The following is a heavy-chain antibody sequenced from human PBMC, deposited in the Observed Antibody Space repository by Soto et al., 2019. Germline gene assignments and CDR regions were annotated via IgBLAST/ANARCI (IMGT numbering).Heavy chain of an antibody. CDR3: ARSGVYDSPSYSWFSSDY. Sequence: SETLSLTCTVSGASISSGYWSWIRQSPGKGLEWIGYIYYDGRTYYNPSLRSRITISVDTSKNQFSLILNSVTAADTAVYHCARSGVYDSPSYSWFSSDYWGPGRQVTVSS. CDR2: IYYDGRT. J-gene: IGHJ4*02. V-gene: IGHV4-30-4*01. CDR1: GASISSGY. D-gene: IGHD2-8*01.